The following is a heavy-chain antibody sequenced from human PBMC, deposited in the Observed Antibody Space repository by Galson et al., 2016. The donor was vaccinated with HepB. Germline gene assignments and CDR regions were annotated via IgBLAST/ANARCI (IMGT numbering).Heavy chain of an antibody. CDR3: ARHAEGSLATRTIGDY. V-gene: IGHV5-51*01. D-gene: IGHD5-12*01. CDR1: GYRFATYW. J-gene: IGHJ4*02. Sequence: QSGAEVKKPGESLRISCKGSGYRFATYWIGWVRQMPGKGLEWMGVIYPGDSDTRYSPSFQGQVTISADKSISTAYLQWSSLKASDTALYYCARHAEGSLATRTIGDYWGQGTLVTVSS. CDR2: IYPGDSDT.